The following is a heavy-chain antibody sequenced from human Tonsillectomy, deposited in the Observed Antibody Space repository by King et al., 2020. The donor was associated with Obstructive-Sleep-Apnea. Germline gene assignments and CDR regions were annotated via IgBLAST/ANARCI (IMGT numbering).Heavy chain of an antibody. D-gene: IGHD6-19*01. V-gene: IGHV3-9*01. CDR2: ISWNSGSI. Sequence: VQLVESGGGLVQPGRPLRLSCGASGFTFDDYAMHWVRQAPGKGLEWVSGISWNSGSIGYAVSVKGRFTISRDNTKNSVYLQMNSLRGEDTAMYYCAKDIYSGWYEGHFEYWGQGALVTVSS. CDR1: GFTFDDYA. CDR3: AKDIYSGWYEGHFEY. J-gene: IGHJ4*02.